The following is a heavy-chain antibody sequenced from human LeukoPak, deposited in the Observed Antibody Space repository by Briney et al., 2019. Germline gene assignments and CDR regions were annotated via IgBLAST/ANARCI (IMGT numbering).Heavy chain of an antibody. D-gene: IGHD1-14*01. V-gene: IGHV1-18*01. CDR2: ISAYNGNT. CDR1: GYTFTSYG. Sequence: ASVKVSSKASGYTFTSYGISWVRQAPGQGLEWMGWISAYNGNTNYAQRLQGRVTMTTDTSTSTAYMELRSLRSDDTAVYYCATPPRGYYGMDVWGQGTTVTVSS. CDR3: ATPPRGYYGMDV. J-gene: IGHJ6*02.